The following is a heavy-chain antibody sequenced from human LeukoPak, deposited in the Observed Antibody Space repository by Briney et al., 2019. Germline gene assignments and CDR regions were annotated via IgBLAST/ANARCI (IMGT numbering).Heavy chain of an antibody. CDR2: ITSSSSTI. CDR1: GFTFSSYS. D-gene: IGHD3-10*02. J-gene: IGHJ6*04. V-gene: IGHV3-48*01. CDR3: AELGITMIGGV. Sequence: GGSLRLSCVASGFTFSSYSMNWVRQAPGKGLEWVSYITSSSSTIYYADSVKGRFTISRDNAKNSLYLQMNSLRAEDTAVYYCAELGITMIGGVWGKGTTVTISS.